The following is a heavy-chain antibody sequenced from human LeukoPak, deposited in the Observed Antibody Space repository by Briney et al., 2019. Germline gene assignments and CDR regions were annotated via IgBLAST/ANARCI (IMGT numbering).Heavy chain of an antibody. CDR3: ASDYYGSGSSFDY. V-gene: IGHV3-33*01. J-gene: IGHJ4*02. D-gene: IGHD3-10*01. CDR2: IWYDGSNK. CDR1: RFTFSSYG. Sequence: PGGSLRLSCAASRFTFSSYGMHWVRQAPGKGLEWVAVIWYDGSNKYYADSVKGRFTISRDNSKNTLYLQMNSLRAEDTAVYYCASDYYGSGSSFDYWGQGTLVTVSS.